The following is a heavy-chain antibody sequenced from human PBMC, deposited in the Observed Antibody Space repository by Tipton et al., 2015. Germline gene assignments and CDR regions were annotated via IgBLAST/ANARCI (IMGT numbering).Heavy chain of an antibody. J-gene: IGHJ4*02. CDR3: ARARGRHGGLFDS. Sequence: TLSLTCSVSGGSVSSANYYWSWIRQPPGKGLEWIGSISHSGNTYYNPSLKSRVTMSRDTSKNQFSLKLTSVTAADTAVYYCARARGRHGGLFDSWGQGILVTVSS. CDR1: GGSVSSANYY. D-gene: IGHD4-23*01. CDR2: ISHSGNT. V-gene: IGHV4-39*07.